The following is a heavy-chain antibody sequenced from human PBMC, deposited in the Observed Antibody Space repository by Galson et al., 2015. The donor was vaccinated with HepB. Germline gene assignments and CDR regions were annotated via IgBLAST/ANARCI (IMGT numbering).Heavy chain of an antibody. CDR3: AYGSDV. Sequence: CAISGDSVSSNHAVWNWIRQSPSRGLKWLGRTYYRSKWYIDYATSVRSRITINTDTSRNQFSLHLNSVTPEDTAVYYCAYGSDVWGQGTTVSVSS. CDR2: TYYRSKWYI. V-gene: IGHV6-1*01. J-gene: IGHJ6*02. CDR1: GDSVSSNHAV.